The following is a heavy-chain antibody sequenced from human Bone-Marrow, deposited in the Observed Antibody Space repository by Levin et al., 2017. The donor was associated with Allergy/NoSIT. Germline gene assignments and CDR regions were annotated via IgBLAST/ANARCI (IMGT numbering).Heavy chain of an antibody. D-gene: IGHD3-10*01. Sequence: GSLRLSCTASEFIASSTYMSWVRQAPGKGLEWVSVIYSGGDTYYADSVKGRFTISRDNSKNTMYLQMNSLRAEDTAVYYCARGGKFDDYWGQGTLVTVSS. CDR1: EFIASSTY. CDR3: ARGGKFDDY. V-gene: IGHV3-53*01. J-gene: IGHJ4*02. CDR2: IYSGGDT.